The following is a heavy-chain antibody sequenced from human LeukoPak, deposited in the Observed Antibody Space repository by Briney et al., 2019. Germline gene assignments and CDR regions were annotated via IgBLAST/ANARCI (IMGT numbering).Heavy chain of an antibody. CDR3: AKDSDTSGGSYYFDY. CDR2: ISGSGGST. D-gene: IGHD3-16*01. J-gene: IGHJ4*02. CDR1: GLAFSSYV. Sequence: GGSLRLSCAASGLAFSSYVMSWVRQAPGKGLEWVSAISGSGGSTYYADSVKGRFTISRDNSKNTLYLQMNSLRAEDTAVYYCAKDSDTSGGSYYFDYWGQGTLVTASS. V-gene: IGHV3-23*01.